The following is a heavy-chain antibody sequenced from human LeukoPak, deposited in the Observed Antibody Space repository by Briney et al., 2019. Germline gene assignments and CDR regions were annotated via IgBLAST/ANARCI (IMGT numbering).Heavy chain of an antibody. Sequence: SETLSLTCIVSGGSISSSSDYWGWIRQPPGKDLEWIGSIYYSGSTYYSPSLKSRVTISVDTSKDQFSLELSSVTAADTAVYYCARHVWSGLGFFDNWGQGTLVTVSS. J-gene: IGHJ4*02. CDR1: GGSISSSSDY. D-gene: IGHD3-3*01. CDR2: IYYSGST. CDR3: ARHVWSGLGFFDN. V-gene: IGHV4-39*01.